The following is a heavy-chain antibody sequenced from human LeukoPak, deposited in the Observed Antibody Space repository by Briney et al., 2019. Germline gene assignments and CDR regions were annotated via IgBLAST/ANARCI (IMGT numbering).Heavy chain of an antibody. CDR1: GFTFSSYG. D-gene: IGHD6-19*01. J-gene: IGHJ3*02. CDR3: ARVRMSGWTLGYAFDI. CDR2: IRYDGSNK. Sequence: PGGSLRLSCAASGFTFSSYGMHWVRQAPGKGLEWVAFIRYDGSNKYYADSVKGRFTISRDNSKNTLYLQMNSLRAEDTAVYYCARVRMSGWTLGYAFDIWGQGTMVTVSS. V-gene: IGHV3-30*02.